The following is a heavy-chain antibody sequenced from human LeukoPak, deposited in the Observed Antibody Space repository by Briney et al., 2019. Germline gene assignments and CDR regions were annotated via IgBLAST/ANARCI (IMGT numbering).Heavy chain of an antibody. Sequence: PGGSLRLSCAASGFTVSSNYMSWVRQAPGKGLEWVSGISWNSGSIGYADSVKGRFTISRDNAKNSLYLQMNSLRAEDMALYYCAKAPGWNYEGAFDIWGQGTMVTVSS. V-gene: IGHV3-9*03. J-gene: IGHJ3*02. CDR3: AKAPGWNYEGAFDI. CDR1: GFTVSSNY. CDR2: ISWNSGSI. D-gene: IGHD1-7*01.